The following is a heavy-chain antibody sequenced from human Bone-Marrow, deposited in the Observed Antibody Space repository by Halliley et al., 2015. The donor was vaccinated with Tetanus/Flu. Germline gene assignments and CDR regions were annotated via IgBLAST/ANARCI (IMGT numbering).Heavy chain of an antibody. D-gene: IGHD2-2*01. J-gene: IGHJ6*02. Sequence: SSSSHTNYADSVKGRFTNSRDNAKTSLYLQMNSLRADDTAVYYCARDIGYCSSSRCQYGMDVWGQGTTVTVSS. CDR3: ARDIGYCSSSRCQYGMDV. V-gene: IGHV3-11*05. CDR2: SSSSHT.